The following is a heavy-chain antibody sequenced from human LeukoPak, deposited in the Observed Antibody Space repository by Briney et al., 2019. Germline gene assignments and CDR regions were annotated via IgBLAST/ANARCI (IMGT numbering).Heavy chain of an antibody. CDR2: INPNSGGT. Sequence: ASVKVSCKASGYTFTGYYMHWVRQAPGQGLEWMGWINPNSGGTNYAQKFQGRVTITADESTSTAYMDLSSLRSEDTAVYYCARGEAYCSSTSCFPYWGQGTLVTVSS. CDR1: GYTFTGYY. J-gene: IGHJ4*02. D-gene: IGHD2-2*01. V-gene: IGHV1-2*02. CDR3: ARGEAYCSSTSCFPY.